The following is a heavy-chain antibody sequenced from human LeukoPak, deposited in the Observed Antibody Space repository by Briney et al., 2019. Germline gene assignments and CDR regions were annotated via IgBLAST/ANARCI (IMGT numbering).Heavy chain of an antibody. CDR3: ARAGWYRFDY. Sequence: GGSLRLSCAAFGFTFSDHWMHWVRQVPGKGLLWVARVNSDGTTTNYADSVKGRFTISRDNAKNTLFLQMNSLGAEDTAVYYCARAGWYRFDYWGQGTLVTVSS. V-gene: IGHV3-74*01. D-gene: IGHD6-19*01. CDR1: GFTFSDHW. J-gene: IGHJ4*02. CDR2: VNSDGTTT.